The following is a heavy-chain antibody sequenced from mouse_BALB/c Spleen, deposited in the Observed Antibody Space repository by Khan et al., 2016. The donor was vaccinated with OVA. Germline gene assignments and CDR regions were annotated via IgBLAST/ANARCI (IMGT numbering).Heavy chain of an antibody. CDR2: ISYSGVT. V-gene: IGHV3-2*02. J-gene: IGHJ2*01. CDR3: ARGNYDGYYVDY. D-gene: IGHD2-4*01. Sequence: EVQLQESGPGLVKPSQSLSLTCTVTGYSITSGYAWNWIRQFPGNKLEWMGYISYSGVTSYTPSLKSRISITRDTSKHQFFLQLNSVTTEDTATYYCARGNYDGYYVDYWGQGTTLTGSS. CDR1: GYSITSGYA.